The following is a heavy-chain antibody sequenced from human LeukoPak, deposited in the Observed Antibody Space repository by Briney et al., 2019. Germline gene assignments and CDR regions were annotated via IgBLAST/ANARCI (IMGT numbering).Heavy chain of an antibody. Sequence: PSETLSLTCTVSGASINSDYWTWIRQVAGKGLEWIGRIFASGSSNYNPYLRSRITMSVDTSKNQFSLKLSSVTAADTAVYYCARGKRAARPLYFDYYYMDVWGKGTTVTVSS. J-gene: IGHJ6*03. CDR1: GASINSDY. V-gene: IGHV4-4*07. D-gene: IGHD6-6*01. CDR2: IFASGSS. CDR3: ARGKRAARPLYFDYYYMDV.